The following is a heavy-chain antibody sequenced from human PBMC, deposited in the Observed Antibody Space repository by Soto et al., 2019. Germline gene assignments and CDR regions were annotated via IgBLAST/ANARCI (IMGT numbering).Heavy chain of an antibody. CDR1: GFTFSSYW. D-gene: IGHD3-3*01. J-gene: IGHJ4*02. CDR2: IKQDGSEK. Sequence: GGSLRLSCAASGFTFSSYWMSWVRQAPGKGLEWVANIKQDGSEKYYVDSVKGRFTISRDNAKNSLYLQMNSLRAEDTAVYYCARGRNVLRFLEWLLYFDYWGQGTLVTVSS. CDR3: ARGRNVLRFLEWLLYFDY. V-gene: IGHV3-7*05.